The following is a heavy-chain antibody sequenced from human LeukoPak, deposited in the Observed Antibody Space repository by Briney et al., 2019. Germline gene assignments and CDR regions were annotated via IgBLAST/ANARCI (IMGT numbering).Heavy chain of an antibody. CDR1: GFTFSSYW. CDR3: AKDYRPHDFWSGLVDY. CDR2: INSDGNTT. V-gene: IGHV3-74*01. D-gene: IGHD3-3*01. J-gene: IGHJ4*02. Sequence: GGSLRLSCAASGFTFSSYWMHWVRQAPGKGLVWVSRINSDGNTTNYADSVKGRFTISRDNSKNTLYLQMNSLRAEDTAVYYCAKDYRPHDFWSGLVDYWGQGTLVTVSS.